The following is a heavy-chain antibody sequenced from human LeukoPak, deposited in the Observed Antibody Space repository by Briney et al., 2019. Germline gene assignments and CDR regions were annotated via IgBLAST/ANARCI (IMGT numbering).Heavy chain of an antibody. V-gene: IGHV3-15*07. Sequence: GGSLRLSCAASGFIVTNAWMNWVRQAPGKGLEWVGRIQSKTDGGKTDYAAPVKGRFTISRDNAKNTLYLQMNSLRVEDTAVYYCARGRGPYGWFDPWGQGTLVTVSS. CDR3: ARGRGPYGWFDP. CDR2: IQSKTDGGKT. D-gene: IGHD3-10*01. J-gene: IGHJ5*02. CDR1: GFIVTNAW.